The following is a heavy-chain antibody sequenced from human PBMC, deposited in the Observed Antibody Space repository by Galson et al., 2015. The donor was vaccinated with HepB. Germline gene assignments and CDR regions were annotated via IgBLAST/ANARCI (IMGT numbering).Heavy chain of an antibody. J-gene: IGHJ6*02. CDR2: ISSNGGST. CDR1: GFTFSSYA. D-gene: IGHD2-8*01. V-gene: IGHV3-64D*06. CDR3: VGGYCTNGVCYNSQYYYGMDV. Sequence: SLRLSCAASGFTFSSYAMHWVRQAPGKGLEYVSAISSNGGSTYYADSVKGRFTISRDNSKNTLYLQMSSLRAEDTAVYYCVGGYCTNGVCYNSQYYYGMDVWGQGTTVTVSS.